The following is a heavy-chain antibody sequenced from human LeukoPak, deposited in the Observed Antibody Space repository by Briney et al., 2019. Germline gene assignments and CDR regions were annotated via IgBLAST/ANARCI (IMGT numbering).Heavy chain of an antibody. Sequence: SLKVSCKASGGTFSSYAISWVRQAPGQGLEWMGRIIPIFGTANYAQKFQGRVTITTDESTSTAYMELSSLRSEDTAVYYCGTEDVVVVAATLDYWGQGTLVTVSS. CDR1: GGTFSSYA. CDR3: GTEDVVVVAATLDY. CDR2: IIPIFGTA. V-gene: IGHV1-69*05. J-gene: IGHJ4*02. D-gene: IGHD2-15*01.